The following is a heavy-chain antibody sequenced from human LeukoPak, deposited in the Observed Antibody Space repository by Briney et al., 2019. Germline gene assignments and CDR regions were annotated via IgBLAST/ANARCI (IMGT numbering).Heavy chain of an antibody. J-gene: IGHJ3*02. CDR2: IHYSGST. V-gene: IGHV4-59*01. CDR3: AREYSAFEI. CDR1: GGSISTYY. Sequence: SETLSLTCTVSGGSISTYYWSWIRQPPGKGLEWIGYIHYSGSTSYNPSLKSRITISVGTSKNQLSLILNSVTAADTAVYYCAREYSAFEIWGQGTMVTVSS. D-gene: IGHD1-1*01.